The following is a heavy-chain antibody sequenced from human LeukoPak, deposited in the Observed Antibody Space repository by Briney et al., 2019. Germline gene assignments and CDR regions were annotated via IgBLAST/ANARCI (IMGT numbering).Heavy chain of an antibody. V-gene: IGHV3-64*01. CDR2: ISSNGGST. CDR3: ARVGVGAFDI. D-gene: IGHD3-16*01. J-gene: IGHJ3*02. Sequence: GGTLRLSCAASGFTFSSHGMNWVRQAPGKGLEYVSAISSNGGSTYYANSVKGRFTISRDNSKNTLYLQMGSLRAEDMAVYYCARVGVGAFDIWGQGTMVTVSS. CDR1: GFTFSSHG.